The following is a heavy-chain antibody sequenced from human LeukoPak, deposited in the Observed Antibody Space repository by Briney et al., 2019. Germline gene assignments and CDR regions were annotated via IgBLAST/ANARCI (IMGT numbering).Heavy chain of an antibody. CDR3: ARDLRRLGYCSSTSCDVGYYYYGMDV. Sequence: ASVKVSCKASGYTFTGYYMHWVRQAPGQGLEWMGWINPNSGGTNYAQKFQGRVTMTRDTSISTAYMGLSRLRSDDTAVYYCARDLRRLGYCSSTSCDVGYYYYGMDVWGQGTTVTVSS. D-gene: IGHD2-2*01. CDR1: GYTFTGYY. CDR2: INPNSGGT. V-gene: IGHV1-2*02. J-gene: IGHJ6*02.